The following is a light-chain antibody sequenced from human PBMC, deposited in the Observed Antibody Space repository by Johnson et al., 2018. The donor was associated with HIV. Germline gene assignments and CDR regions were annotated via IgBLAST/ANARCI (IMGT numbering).Light chain of an antibody. CDR3: GTWASSLTAGV. V-gene: IGLV1-51*02. J-gene: IGLJ1*01. Sequence: QSVLTQPPSVSAAPGQRVTISCSGSSSNIGNNYVSWYQQLPGTAPKLLIYENNKRPSGIPDRFSGSKSGTSATLGITGLQTGDEADYYCGTWASSLTAGVFGTGTKVPVL. CDR1: SSNIGNNY. CDR2: ENN.